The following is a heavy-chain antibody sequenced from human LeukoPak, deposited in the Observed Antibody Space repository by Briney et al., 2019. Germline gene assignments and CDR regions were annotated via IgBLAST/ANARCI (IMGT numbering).Heavy chain of an antibody. V-gene: IGHV3-7*03. CDR2: INRDGSEK. J-gene: IGHJ4*02. CDR3: ATYGSWSGYNIAY. Sequence: GGSLRLSCVVSGFTLSSRWMMWVRQAPGEGLEWITNINRDGSEKNYVDSVKGRFTITRDNAENSLYLQMNSLKVEDSAIYYCATYGSWSGYNIAYWGQGTLVTVSS. D-gene: IGHD3-3*01. CDR1: GFTLSSRW.